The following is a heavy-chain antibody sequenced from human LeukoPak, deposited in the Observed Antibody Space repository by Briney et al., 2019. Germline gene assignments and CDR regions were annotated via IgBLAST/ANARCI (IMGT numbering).Heavy chain of an antibody. J-gene: IGHJ5*02. D-gene: IGHD1-26*01. V-gene: IGHV4-59*08. CDR1: GGSISSYY. CDR3: ASLFSYSGSYPGNNWFDP. CDR2: IYYSGST. Sequence: PSETLSLTCTVSGGSISSYYWSWIRQPPGKGLEWIGYIYYSGSTNYNPSLKSRVTISVDTSKNQFSLKLSSVTAADTAVYYCASLFSYSGSYPGNNWFDPWGQGTLVTVSS.